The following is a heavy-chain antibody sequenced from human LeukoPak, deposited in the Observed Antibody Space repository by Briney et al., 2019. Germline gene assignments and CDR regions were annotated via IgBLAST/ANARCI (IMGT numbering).Heavy chain of an antibody. J-gene: IGHJ5*02. CDR3: AKDYRAHPLRPNWLDP. CDR2: IDRSGVT. Sequence: GGSLRLSCAASGFTVHSNYMSWGRQAPGKGLEWVSVIDRSGVTHYADSVKGRFTISRDNSKNTLYLQMNSLRAEDTGVYYCAKDYRAHPLRPNWLDPWGQGTLVTVSS. D-gene: IGHD1-26*01. V-gene: IGHV3-53*01. CDR1: GFTVHSNY.